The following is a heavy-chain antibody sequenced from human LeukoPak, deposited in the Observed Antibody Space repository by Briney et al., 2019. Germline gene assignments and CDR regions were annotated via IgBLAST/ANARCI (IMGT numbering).Heavy chain of an antibody. CDR3: ARQYSSYWSTYDY. D-gene: IGHD6-6*01. Sequence: SQTLSLTCAISGDSVSRNGAGWNWIRQSPSRGLEWLGRTYYRSKWYNDYAESVKGRITINADTSKNQFSLQLNSVTPEDTAAYYCARQYSSYWSTYDYWGQGTLVTVSS. CDR1: GDSVSRNGAG. CDR2: TYYRSKWYN. J-gene: IGHJ4*02. V-gene: IGHV6-1*01.